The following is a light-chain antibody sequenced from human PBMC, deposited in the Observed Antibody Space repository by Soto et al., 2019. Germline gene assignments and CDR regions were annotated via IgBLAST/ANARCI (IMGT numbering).Light chain of an antibody. CDR1: AGDVGRYNF. J-gene: IGLJ1*01. CDR3: SSYTSNKSYV. V-gene: IGLV2-14*01. Sequence: QSVLTQPASASGSPGQSITISCTGTAGDVGRYNFVSWYQLHPGKAPKLMISEVSNRPSGVSNRFSASKSGNTASLTISGLQADDEADYYCSSYTSNKSYVFGTGTKLTVL. CDR2: EVS.